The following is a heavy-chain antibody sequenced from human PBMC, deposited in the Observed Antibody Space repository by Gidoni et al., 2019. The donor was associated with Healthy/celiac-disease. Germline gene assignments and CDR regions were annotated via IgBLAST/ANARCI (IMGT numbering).Heavy chain of an antibody. Sequence: EVQLLESGGGLVQPGGSLRLSCAASGFPFICYAMSWVRQAPGKGLEWVSAISGSGGSTYYADSVKGRFTISRDNSKNTLYLQMNSLRAEDTAVYYCAKDPSIVGATHWYFDLWGRGTLVTVSS. CDR2: ISGSGGST. CDR3: AKDPSIVGATHWYFDL. CDR1: GFPFICYA. V-gene: IGHV3-23*01. D-gene: IGHD1-26*01. J-gene: IGHJ2*01.